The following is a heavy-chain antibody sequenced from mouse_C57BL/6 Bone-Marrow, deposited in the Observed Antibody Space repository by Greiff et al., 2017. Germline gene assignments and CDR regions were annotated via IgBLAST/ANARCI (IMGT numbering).Heavy chain of an antibody. CDR3: ARHRTTVVAHWYCDV. Sequence: EVKLVESGGDLVKPGGSLKLSCAASGFTFSSYGMSWVRQTPDKRLEWVATISSGGSYTYYPDSVKGRFTISRDNAKNTLYLQMSSLKSEDTAMYYCARHRTTVVAHWYCDVWGTGTTVTVSS. CDR1: GFTFSSYG. V-gene: IGHV5-6*01. D-gene: IGHD1-1*01. J-gene: IGHJ1*03. CDR2: ISSGGSYT.